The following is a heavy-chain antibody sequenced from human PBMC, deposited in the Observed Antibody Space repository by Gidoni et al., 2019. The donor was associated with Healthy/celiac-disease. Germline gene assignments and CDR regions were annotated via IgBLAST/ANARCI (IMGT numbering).Heavy chain of an antibody. D-gene: IGHD3-22*01. V-gene: IGHV3-73*01. CDR2: IRSKANSYAT. J-gene: IGHJ3*02. CDR1: GFTFSGSA. Sequence: EVQLVESGGGLVQPGGSLKLSCAASGFTFSGSALHWVRQASGKGLEWVGRIRSKANSYATAYAASVKGRFTISRDDSKNTAYLQMNSLKTEDTAVYYCTVPYYDSSGYSNAFDIWGQGTMVTVSS. CDR3: TVPYYDSSGYSNAFDI.